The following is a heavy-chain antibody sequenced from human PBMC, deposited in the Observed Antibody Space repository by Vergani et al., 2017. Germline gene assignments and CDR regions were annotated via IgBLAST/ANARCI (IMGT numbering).Heavy chain of an antibody. CDR1: GFTFIMHA. Sequence: EGQIREYGGELVKPGGSLRLSCAASGFTFIMHAMSWVRQAPGKGLEWVSTLSASDRRMHYVDSVRGRFTIIRDRSKNTVFLQMNTVRVADIAIYYCARGPTPFYFGRNCFSCYLDYLGQETPLTFSS. V-gene: IGHV3-23*01. CDR2: LSASDRRM. CDR3: ARGPTPFYFGRNCFSCYLDY. J-gene: IGHJ4*02. D-gene: IGHD3/OR15-3a*01.